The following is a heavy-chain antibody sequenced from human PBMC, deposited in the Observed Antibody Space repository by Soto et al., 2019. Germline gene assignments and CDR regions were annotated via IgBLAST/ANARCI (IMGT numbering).Heavy chain of an antibody. D-gene: IGHD1-1*01. CDR1: GFTVSNNY. CDR3: ARDGTYNWV. J-gene: IGHJ4*02. V-gene: IGHV3-66*01. CDR2: IYSGGAT. Sequence: EVQLVESGGGLVQPGGSLRLSCAASGFTVSNNYMRWVRQAPGTGLEWGSLIYSGGATYYADSVKGRFTISRDNSKNTLYLQMNRLRAEDTAVYYCARDGTYNWVGGQGILVTVSS.